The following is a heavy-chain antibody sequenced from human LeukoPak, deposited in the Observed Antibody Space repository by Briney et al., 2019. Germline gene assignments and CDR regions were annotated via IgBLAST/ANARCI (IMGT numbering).Heavy chain of an antibody. Sequence: PGGSLRLSCEASGFTFSKYWMHWVRQAPGKGLLWVSRINIDGRSTSYAESAKGRFTISRDNAKNTLYLQMNSLSAEDTAVYYCARDPWGFRPSYYFDYWGQGTLVTVSS. CDR3: ARDPWGFRPSYYFDY. CDR2: INIDGRST. J-gene: IGHJ4*02. V-gene: IGHV3-74*01. D-gene: IGHD7-27*01. CDR1: GFTFSKYW.